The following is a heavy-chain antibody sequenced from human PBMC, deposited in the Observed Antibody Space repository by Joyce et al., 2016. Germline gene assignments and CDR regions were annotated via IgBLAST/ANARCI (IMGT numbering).Heavy chain of an antibody. J-gene: IGHJ3*02. V-gene: IGHV1-46*01. Sequence: QVQLVQSGAEVKKPGASVKVSCKASGYTFTTDYMHWVRQAPGQGLEWMGIINPSAGRTRYAQKFQGRVTMTRDTSTRTVYMELSSLRPDDTAVYYCARDRVADAFDIWGQGTMVIVSS. CDR2: INPSAGRT. CDR1: GYTFTTDY. CDR3: ARDRVADAFDI. D-gene: IGHD2-15*01.